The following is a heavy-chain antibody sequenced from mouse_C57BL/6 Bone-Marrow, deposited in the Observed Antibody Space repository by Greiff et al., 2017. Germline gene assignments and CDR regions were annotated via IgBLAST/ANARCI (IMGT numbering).Heavy chain of an antibody. CDR2: IDPSDSYT. Sequence: QVQLQQPGAELVRPGTSVKLSCKASGYTFTSYWMHWVKQRPGQGLEWIGVIDPSDSYTNYNQKFKGKATLTVDTSSSTAYMQLSSLTSEDSAVYYCARWGYDYVGAWFAYWGQGTLVTVSA. D-gene: IGHD2-4*01. V-gene: IGHV1-59*01. J-gene: IGHJ3*01. CDR1: GYTFTSYW. CDR3: ARWGYDYVGAWFAY.